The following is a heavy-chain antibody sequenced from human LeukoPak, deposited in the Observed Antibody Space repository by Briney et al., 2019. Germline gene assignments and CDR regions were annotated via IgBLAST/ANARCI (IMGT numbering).Heavy chain of an antibody. CDR3: AALKKALRYFDWLYAFDI. CDR2: ISSSSSYI. D-gene: IGHD3-9*01. V-gene: IGHV3-21*01. Sequence: GGSLRLSCAASGFTFSSYSMNWVRQAPGKGLEWVSSISSSSSYIYYADSVKGRFTISRDNAKNSLYLQMNSLRAEDTAVYYCAALKKALRYFDWLYAFDIWGQGTMVTVSS. J-gene: IGHJ3*02. CDR1: GFTFSSYS.